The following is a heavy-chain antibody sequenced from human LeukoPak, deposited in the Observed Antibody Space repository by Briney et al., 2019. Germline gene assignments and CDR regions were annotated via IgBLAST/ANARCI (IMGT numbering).Heavy chain of an antibody. J-gene: IGHJ6*03. V-gene: IGHV4-39*01. Sequence: SETLSLTCTVSGGSISGSSNYWGWIRQPPGKGLEWIAYIFYSGSTYYNASLKSRVTIFVDTSNNQFSLKLSSVTAADTAVYYCARVRSGVIINYYYYYMDVWGKGTTVTVSS. CDR2: IFYSGST. CDR1: GGSISGSSNY. CDR3: ARVRSGVIINYYYYYMDV. D-gene: IGHD3-3*01.